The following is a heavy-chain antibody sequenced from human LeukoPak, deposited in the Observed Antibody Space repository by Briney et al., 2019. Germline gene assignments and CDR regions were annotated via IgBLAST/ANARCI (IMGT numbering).Heavy chain of an antibody. V-gene: IGHV3-48*01. D-gene: IGHD6-19*01. CDR1: GFTFNTYS. J-gene: IGHJ5*02. Sequence: GGSLRLSCAASGFTFNTYSMTWVRQAPGKGLEWVAYITTSSNTIYYADSVKGRFTISRDNSRNTLYVQMNSLRAEDTAVYYCANFERTVAGPYNWFDPWGQGTLVTVSS. CDR2: ITTSSNTI. CDR3: ANFERTVAGPYNWFDP.